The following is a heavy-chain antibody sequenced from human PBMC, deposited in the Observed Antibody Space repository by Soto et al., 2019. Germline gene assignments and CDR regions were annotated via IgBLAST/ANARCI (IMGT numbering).Heavy chain of an antibody. D-gene: IGHD3-10*01. CDR1: GYTFSSYY. CDR2: NNPSGDST. J-gene: IGHJ4*02. CDR3: ARDWEFGY. V-gene: IGHV1-46*01. Sequence: QVQLVQSGAEVKKPGASVKVSCKASGYTFSSYYMHWVRQAPGQGLEWMGVNNPSGDSTTYAQRFQGRVSMTKDTSTSTLYMELSSLRSDDTAVYYCARDWEFGYWGQGTLVTVSS.